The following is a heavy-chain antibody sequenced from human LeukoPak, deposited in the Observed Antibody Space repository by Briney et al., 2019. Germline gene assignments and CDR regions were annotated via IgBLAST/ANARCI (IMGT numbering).Heavy chain of an antibody. Sequence: GGSLRLSCAASGFAFSSYSMNWVRQAPGKGLEWVSSISSSSSYIYYADSVKGRFTISRDNAKNSLYLQMNSLRAEDTAVYYCARDTAYGDGAFDIWGQGTMVTVSS. D-gene: IGHD4-17*01. J-gene: IGHJ3*02. CDR3: ARDTAYGDGAFDI. V-gene: IGHV3-21*01. CDR1: GFAFSSYS. CDR2: ISSSSSYI.